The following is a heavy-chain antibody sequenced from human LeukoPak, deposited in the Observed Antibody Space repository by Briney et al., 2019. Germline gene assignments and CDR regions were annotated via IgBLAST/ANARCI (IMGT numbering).Heavy chain of an antibody. D-gene: IGHD6-13*01. CDR3: AKDHGSSDWYYFDY. CDR2: IHYDGSNN. CDR1: GFPFSSYG. J-gene: IGHJ4*02. V-gene: IGHV3-30*02. Sequence: GGSLRLSCAASGFPFSSYGMHWVRQAPGKGLEWVAFIHYDGSNNYYADSVKGRFTISRDNSKNTLYLQMNTLRADDTAVYYCAKDHGSSDWYYFDYWGQGTLVTVSS.